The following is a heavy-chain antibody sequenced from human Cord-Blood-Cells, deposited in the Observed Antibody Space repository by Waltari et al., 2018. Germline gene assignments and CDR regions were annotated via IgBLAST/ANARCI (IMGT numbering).Heavy chain of an antibody. CDR2: ISYDGSNK. J-gene: IGHJ4*02. Sequence: QVQLVESGGGVVQPGRSLSLSWSASGCTFSSYAMHWLRRAPGQGLEWVAVISYDGSNKYYADSVKGRFTISRDNSKNTLYLQMNSLRAEDTAVYYCARGWGHIVVVTAPYFDYWGQGTLVTVSS. CDR1: GCTFSSYA. V-gene: IGHV3-30*04. D-gene: IGHD2-21*02. CDR3: ARGWGHIVVVTAPYFDY.